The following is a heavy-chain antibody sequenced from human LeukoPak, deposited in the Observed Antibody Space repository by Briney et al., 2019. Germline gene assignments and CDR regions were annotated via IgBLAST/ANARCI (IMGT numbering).Heavy chain of an antibody. Sequence: PSETLSLTCAVSGGSLSSGGYSWSWIRQPPGKGLEWIGYIYHSGSTYYNPSLKSRDTISVDRSKNQFSLKLSAVTAADTAVYYCARGGGYCSSTSCHFDYWGQGTLVTVSS. D-gene: IGHD2-2*01. V-gene: IGHV4-30-2*01. J-gene: IGHJ4*02. CDR2: IYHSGST. CDR1: GGSLSSGGYS. CDR3: ARGGGYCSSTSCHFDY.